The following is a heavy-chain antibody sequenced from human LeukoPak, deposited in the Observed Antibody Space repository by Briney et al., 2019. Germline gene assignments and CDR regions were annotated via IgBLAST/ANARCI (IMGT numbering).Heavy chain of an antibody. D-gene: IGHD2-15*01. CDR2: ISGSGGST. CDR3: AKEGDIVVVVAATLIDY. V-gene: IGHV3-23*01. J-gene: IGHJ4*02. CDR1: GFTFSSYA. Sequence: GGSLRLSCAAPGFTFSSYAMSWVRQAPGKGLEWVSAISGSGGSTYYADSVKGRFTISRDNSKNTLYLQMNSLRAEDTAVYYCAKEGDIVVVVAATLIDYWGQGTLVTVSS.